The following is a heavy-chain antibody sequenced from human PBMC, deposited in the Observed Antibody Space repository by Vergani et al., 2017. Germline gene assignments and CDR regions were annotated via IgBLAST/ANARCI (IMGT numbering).Heavy chain of an antibody. CDR3: ARDRGRRYFDY. V-gene: IGHV3-30*03. CDR1: GFTFSSYG. Sequence: QVQLVESGGGVVQPGRSLRLSCAASGFTFSSYGMHWVRQAPGKGLEWVAVISYDGSNKYYADSVKGRFTISRDNAKNSLYLQMNSLRAGDTAVYYCARDRGRRYFDYWGQGTLVTVSS. J-gene: IGHJ4*02. CDR2: ISYDGSNK.